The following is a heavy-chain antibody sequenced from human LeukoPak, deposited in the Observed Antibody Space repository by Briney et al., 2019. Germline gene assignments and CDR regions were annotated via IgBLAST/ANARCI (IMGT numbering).Heavy chain of an antibody. J-gene: IGHJ4*02. CDR1: GFTSDDYA. Sequence: GGSLRLSCAASGFTSDDYAMHWVRQAPGKGLEWVSGISWNSGSIGYADSVKGRFTISRDNAKNSLYLQMNSLRAEDTAVYYCAKVFPGIAAAGHFDYWGQGTLVTVSS. CDR3: AKVFPGIAAAGHFDY. V-gene: IGHV3-9*02. CDR2: ISWNSGSI. D-gene: IGHD6-13*01.